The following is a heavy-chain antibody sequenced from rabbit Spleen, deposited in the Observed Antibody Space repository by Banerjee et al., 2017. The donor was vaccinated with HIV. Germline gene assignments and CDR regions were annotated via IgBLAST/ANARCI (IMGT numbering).Heavy chain of an antibody. J-gene: IGHJ4*01. CDR3: VRDEAGYAGYGPYYFNL. V-gene: IGHV1S47*01. D-gene: IGHD7-1*01. CDR2: IDPIFGST. Sequence: QEQLVESGGGLVQPGGSLKLSCKASGFDFSAYGVSWVRQAPGKGLEWIGYIDPIFGSTYYANWVKGRFTISRDNAQNTVFLQLSSLTAADTATYFCVRDEAGYAGYGPYYFNLWGPGTLVT. CDR1: GFDFSAYG.